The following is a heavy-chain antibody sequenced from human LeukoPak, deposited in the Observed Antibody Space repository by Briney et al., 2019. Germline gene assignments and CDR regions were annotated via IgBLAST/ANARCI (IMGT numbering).Heavy chain of an antibody. D-gene: IGHD2-15*01. Sequence: SVKVSCKASGYTFTSYYMHWVRQAPGQGLEWMGGIIPIFGTANYAQKFQGRVTITADESTSTAYMELSSLRSEDTAVYYCARGSALLALSFDYWGQGTLVTVSS. CDR2: IIPIFGTA. CDR1: GYTFTSYY. V-gene: IGHV1-69*13. J-gene: IGHJ4*02. CDR3: ARGSALLALSFDY.